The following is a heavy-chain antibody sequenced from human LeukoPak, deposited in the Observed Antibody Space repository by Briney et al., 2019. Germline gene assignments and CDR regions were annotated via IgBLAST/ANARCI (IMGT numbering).Heavy chain of an antibody. Sequence: TETLSLTCTVSGGSISSHYWSWIRQPPGKGLEWIGYIYYSGSTNYNPSLKSRVTISVDTSKNQFSLKLSSVTAADTAVYYCARGVGRPPYYYYYMDVWGKGTTVTVSS. D-gene: IGHD3-10*01. CDR2: IYYSGST. CDR1: GGSISSHY. J-gene: IGHJ6*03. V-gene: IGHV4-59*08. CDR3: ARGVGRPPYYYYYMDV.